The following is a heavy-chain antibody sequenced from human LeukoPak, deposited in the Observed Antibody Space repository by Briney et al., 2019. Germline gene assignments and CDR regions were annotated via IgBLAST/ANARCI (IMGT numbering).Heavy chain of an antibody. J-gene: IGHJ4*02. Sequence: ASVKVSCKASGDTFTSYGISWVRQAPGQGLEWMGWISAYNGNTNYAQKLQGRVTMTTDTSTSTAYMELRSLRSDDTAVYYCARDRRLGYYGSGSYYNDYWGQGTLVTVSS. V-gene: IGHV1-18*01. CDR3: ARDRRLGYYGSGSYYNDY. CDR1: GDTFTSYG. D-gene: IGHD3-10*01. CDR2: ISAYNGNT.